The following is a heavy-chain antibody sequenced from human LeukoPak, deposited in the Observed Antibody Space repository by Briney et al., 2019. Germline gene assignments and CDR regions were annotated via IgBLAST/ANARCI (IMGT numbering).Heavy chain of an antibody. CDR1: GFTFSNYW. D-gene: IGHD3-16*01. CDR3: ARNMIGGQIFDF. J-gene: IGHJ4*02. Sequence: GGSLRLSCAASGFTFSNYWMSWVRQAPGKGLEWVADIKRDGSEKHYVDSVKGRFTISRDDAKNSLYLQMNSLRAEDTAVYYCARNMIGGQIFDFWGQGTLVTVSS. V-gene: IGHV3-7*01. CDR2: IKRDGSEK.